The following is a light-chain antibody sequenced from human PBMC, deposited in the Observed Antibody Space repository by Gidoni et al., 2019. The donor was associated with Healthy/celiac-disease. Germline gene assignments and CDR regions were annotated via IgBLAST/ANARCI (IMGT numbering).Light chain of an antibody. CDR2: KAS. CDR3: QQYNSYPWT. V-gene: IGKV1-5*03. Sequence: DIQMTQSPSNLSASVGDRVTITCRASQSISSWLVWYQQKPGNSPKLLIYKASSLESGVPSRFSGSGSGTEFTLTISSLQPDDFATYYCQQYNSYPWTFGQGTKVEIK. CDR1: QSISSW. J-gene: IGKJ1*01.